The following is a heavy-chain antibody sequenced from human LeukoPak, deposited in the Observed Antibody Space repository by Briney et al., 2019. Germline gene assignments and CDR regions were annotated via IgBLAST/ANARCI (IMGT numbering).Heavy chain of an antibody. J-gene: IGHJ6*03. D-gene: IGHD3-22*01. CDR1: GGSISSYY. CDR2: IYYSGST. V-gene: IGHV4-59*01. CDR3: ARGVHYYDSSGYSGYYYYYYMDV. Sequence: PSETLSLTCTVSGGSISSYYWSWIRQPPGKGLEWIGYIYYSGSTNYNPSLKSRFTISVDTSKNQFSLKLSSVTAADTAVYYCARGVHYYDSSGYSGYYYYYYMDVWGKGTTVTVSS.